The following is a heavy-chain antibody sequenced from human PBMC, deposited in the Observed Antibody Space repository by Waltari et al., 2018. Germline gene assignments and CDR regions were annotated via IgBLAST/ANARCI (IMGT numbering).Heavy chain of an antibody. J-gene: IGHJ3*02. D-gene: IGHD6-19*01. Sequence: QVQLQESGPGLVKPSETLSLTCTDPGGSISSYYWSWIRQPPGKGLEWIGYIYYSGSTNSNPSLKSRVTISGDTSKNQFSLRLSSVTAADTAVYYCAGGYSSGWYAAFDIWGQGTMVTVSS. V-gene: IGHV4-59*01. CDR3: AGGYSSGWYAAFDI. CDR1: GGSISSYY. CDR2: IYYSGST.